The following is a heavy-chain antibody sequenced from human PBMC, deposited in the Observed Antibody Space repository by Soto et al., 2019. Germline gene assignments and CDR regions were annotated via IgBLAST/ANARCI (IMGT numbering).Heavy chain of an antibody. Sequence: SVKVSCKASGGTFSSYAISWVRQAPGQGLEWMGGIIPIFGTANYAQKFQGRVTITADKSTSTAYMELSSLRSEDTAVCYCARGRRIVVVTAIPWGHFDYWGQGTLVTVSS. CDR1: GGTFSSYA. CDR3: ARGRRIVVVTAIPWGHFDY. V-gene: IGHV1-69*06. J-gene: IGHJ4*02. D-gene: IGHD2-21*02. CDR2: IIPIFGTA.